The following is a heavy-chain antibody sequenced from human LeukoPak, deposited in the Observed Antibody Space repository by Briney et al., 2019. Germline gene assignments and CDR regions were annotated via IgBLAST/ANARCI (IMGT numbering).Heavy chain of an antibody. CDR1: GGSISSYY. D-gene: IGHD2-21*02. CDR2: IYYSGST. CDR3: ARVVVTAVGYNAFDI. J-gene: IGHJ3*02. V-gene: IGHV4-59*01. Sequence: PSETLSLTCTVSGGSISSYYWSWIRQPPGKGLEWIGYIYYSGSTNYNPSLKSRVTISVDTSKNQFSLKLSSVTAADTAVYYCARVVVTAVGYNAFDIWGQGTMVTASS.